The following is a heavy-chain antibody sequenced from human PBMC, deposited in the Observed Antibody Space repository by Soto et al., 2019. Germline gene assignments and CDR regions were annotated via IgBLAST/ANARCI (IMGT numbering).Heavy chain of an antibody. Sequence: SVKVSCKASGGTFSSYAISWVRQAPGQGLEWMGGIIPISGSTDYAQKFQGRVTITGDASTSTAYMELSRLRSDDTAVYYCARELTYYYDSSGYYTFDYWGQGTLVTVS. CDR3: ARELTYYYDSSGYYTFDY. J-gene: IGHJ4*02. V-gene: IGHV1-69*13. CDR2: IIPISGST. D-gene: IGHD3-22*01. CDR1: GGTFSSYA.